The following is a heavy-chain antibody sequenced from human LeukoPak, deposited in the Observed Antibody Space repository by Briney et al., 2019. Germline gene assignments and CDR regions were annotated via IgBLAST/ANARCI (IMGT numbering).Heavy chain of an antibody. CDR3: ARATGTWGHDGFDI. CDR1: GYTFMSHG. V-gene: IGHV1-18*01. Sequence: GASVKVSCKAYGYTFMSHGISWVRQAPGQGLEWMGWISGSSSNTNYAQRLQGRVTMTTVTSTTTAYMELRSLRSDDTAVYYCARATGTWGHDGFDIWGQGTMVTVSS. CDR2: ISGSSSNT. J-gene: IGHJ3*02. D-gene: IGHD3-16*01.